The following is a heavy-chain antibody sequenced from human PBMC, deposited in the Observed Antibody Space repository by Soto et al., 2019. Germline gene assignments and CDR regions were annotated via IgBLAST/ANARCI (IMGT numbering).Heavy chain of an antibody. V-gene: IGHV3-74*02. D-gene: IGHD3-10*01. Sequence: EVRLVESGGGLVQPGGSLRLSCAASGFTFSTYWMHWVRQAPGKGLLWVSRINGDGTITQYADSVKGRFTISIDNANNTLYLQMNTLRGDDTAMYYCASIPMVRGPSDYWGHGTRVTVSS. J-gene: IGHJ4*01. CDR2: INGDGTIT. CDR3: ASIPMVRGPSDY. CDR1: GFTFSTYW.